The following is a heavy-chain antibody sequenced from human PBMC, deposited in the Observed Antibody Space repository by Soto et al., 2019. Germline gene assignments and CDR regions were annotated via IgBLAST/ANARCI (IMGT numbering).Heavy chain of an antibody. CDR2: ISAGNGNT. CDR3: PRVPPAPPAGIFSYDY. D-gene: IGHD6-13*01. V-gene: IGHV1-3*01. CDR1: GDTFASYT. J-gene: IGHJ4*01. Sequence: ASVRVSCKASGDTFASYTLHWVRQAPGQRFEWLGWISAGNGNTKSSQKFQDRVTFDRNTSASTVSMELNSLRSEGTAIYYCPRVPPAPPAGIFSYDYSGDGSLVTLS.